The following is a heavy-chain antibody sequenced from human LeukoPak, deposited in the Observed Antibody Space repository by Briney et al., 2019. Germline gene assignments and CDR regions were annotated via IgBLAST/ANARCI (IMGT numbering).Heavy chain of an antibody. CDR3: ARVLSPYYDFWSGYSYFDY. J-gene: IGHJ4*02. CDR2: INPNSGGT. Sequence: ASVKVSCKASGYTFTSYYMHWVRQAPGQGLEWMGRINPNSGGTNYAQKFQGRVTMTRDTSISTAYMELSRLRSDDTAVYYCARVLSPYYDFWSGYSYFDYWGQGTLVTVSS. CDR1: GYTFTSYY. D-gene: IGHD3-3*01. V-gene: IGHV1-2*06.